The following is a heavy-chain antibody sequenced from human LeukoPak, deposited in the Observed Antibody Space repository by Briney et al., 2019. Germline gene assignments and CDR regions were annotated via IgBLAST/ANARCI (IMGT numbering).Heavy chain of an antibody. CDR1: GFTVSSNY. CDR2: ISSSSSYI. CDR3: ARDQYYDSSGYWRN. J-gene: IGHJ4*02. D-gene: IGHD3-22*01. Sequence: GGSLRLSCAASGFTVSSNYMSWVRQAPGKGLEWVSSISSSSSYIYYADSVKGRFTISRDNAKNSLYLQMNSLRAEDTAVYYCARDQYYDSSGYWRNWGQGTLVTVSS. V-gene: IGHV3-21*01.